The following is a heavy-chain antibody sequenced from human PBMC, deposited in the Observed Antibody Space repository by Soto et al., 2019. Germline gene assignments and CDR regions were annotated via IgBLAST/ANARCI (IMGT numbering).Heavy chain of an antibody. J-gene: IGHJ4*02. D-gene: IGHD3-3*01. CDR1: GLTFSTYG. CDR2: ISSSSSSK. Sequence: VQLVESGGGLVQPGGSLRLSCAASGLTFSTYGMNWVRQAPGKGLEWVSYISSSSSSKSYADSVKGRFIISRDNAKNSLYLQMNSLRDEDTAVYYCASLHYDFRSGYYSYFDYWGQGTLVTVSS. CDR3: ASLHYDFRSGYYSYFDY. V-gene: IGHV3-48*02.